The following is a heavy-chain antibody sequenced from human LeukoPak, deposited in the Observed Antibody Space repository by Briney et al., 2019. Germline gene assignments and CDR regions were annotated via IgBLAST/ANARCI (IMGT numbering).Heavy chain of an antibody. V-gene: IGHV3-53*01. CDR2: IYSGADT. D-gene: IGHD3-10*01. CDR1: GFSVSTKY. Sequence: GGSLTLSCAASGFSVSTKYMNWVRQAPGKGLRWVSIIYSGADTYYADSVKGRFTISRDTSKNTLFLHMNNLRVEDTAVYFCARVGDHYHWYLDLWGRGTLVSVSS. J-gene: IGHJ2*01. CDR3: ARVGDHYHWYLDL.